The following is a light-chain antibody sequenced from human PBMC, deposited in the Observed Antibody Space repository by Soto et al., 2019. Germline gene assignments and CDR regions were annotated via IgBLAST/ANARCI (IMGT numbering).Light chain of an antibody. CDR1: QSVSTY. CDR2: ATS. Sequence: EIVLTQSPAILSLSPGERATLSCRASQSVSTYLTWYQQKPGQAPRLLIYATSNRATGIPARFSGSGSGRDFTLTISSLEPEDFAVYYCLQRSDWPLTFGGGTKVEIK. J-gene: IGKJ4*01. V-gene: IGKV3-11*02. CDR3: LQRSDWPLT.